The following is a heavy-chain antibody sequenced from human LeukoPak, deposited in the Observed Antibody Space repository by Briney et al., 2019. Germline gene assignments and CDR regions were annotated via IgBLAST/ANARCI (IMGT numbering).Heavy chain of an antibody. CDR3: ARASGNYDILTGPQYGLDY. Sequence: PSQTLSLTCTVAGGSISSGGYYRSWIRQHPGKGLDWIGYIYYSGSTYYNPSLKSRVTISVDTSKNQFSLKLSSVTAADTAVYYCARASGNYDILTGPQYGLDYWGQGTLVTVSS. J-gene: IGHJ4*02. V-gene: IGHV4-31*03. CDR1: GGSISSGGYY. D-gene: IGHD3-9*01. CDR2: IYYSGST.